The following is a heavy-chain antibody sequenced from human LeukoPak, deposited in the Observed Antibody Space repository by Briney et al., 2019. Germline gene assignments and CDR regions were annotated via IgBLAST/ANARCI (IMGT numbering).Heavy chain of an antibody. V-gene: IGHV3-53*01. J-gene: IGHJ6*02. D-gene: IGHD2-15*01. CDR1: GFTVSSNY. Sequence: GGSLRLSCAASGFTVSSNYMSWVRQAPGKGLEWVSVIYSGGSTYYADSVKGRFTISKDNSKNTLYLQMNSLRAEDTAVYYCARVFGYCSGGSCYPYYYGMDVWGQGTTVTVSS. CDR3: ARVFGYCSGGSCYPYYYGMDV. CDR2: IYSGGST.